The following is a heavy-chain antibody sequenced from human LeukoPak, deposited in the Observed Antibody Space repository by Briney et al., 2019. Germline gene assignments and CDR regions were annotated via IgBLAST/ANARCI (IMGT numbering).Heavy chain of an antibody. Sequence: GGSLRLSCAASGFTLSDYAMNWVRQAPGEGLEWLSAISGSDGHTFYADSVKGRFTLSRDNSKNTLYLQMNNLRADDTAIYYCAKVPWVGAITWGQGNLVIVSS. CDR3: AKVPWVGAIT. CDR1: GFTLSDYA. CDR2: ISGSDGHT. V-gene: IGHV3-23*01. D-gene: IGHD1-26*01. J-gene: IGHJ4*02.